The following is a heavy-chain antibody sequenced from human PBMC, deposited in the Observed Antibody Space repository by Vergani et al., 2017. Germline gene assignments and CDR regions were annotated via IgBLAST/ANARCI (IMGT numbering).Heavy chain of an antibody. CDR1: GFTFSSYS. J-gene: IGHJ4*02. V-gene: IGHV3-48*01. CDR3: AKYLRDSTDGLPDS. CDR2: ISSSSSTI. D-gene: IGHD2-21*02. Sequence: EVQLVESGGGLVQPGGSPRLSCAASGFTFSSYSMNWVRQAPGKGLEWVSYISSSSSTIYYADSVKGRFTVSRDNSKDILYLQMDSLRSEDTALYYCAKYLRDSTDGLPDSWGPGTLVIVSS.